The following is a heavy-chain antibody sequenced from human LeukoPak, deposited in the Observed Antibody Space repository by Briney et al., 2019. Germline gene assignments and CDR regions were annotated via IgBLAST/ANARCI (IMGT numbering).Heavy chain of an antibody. CDR2: FDPEDGET. CDR1: GYTLTELS. Sequence: ASVKVSCKVSGYTLTELSMHWVRQAPGKGLEWMGGFDPEDGETIYAQKFQGRVTMTEDTSTDTAYMELSSLRSEDTAVYYCATYYDFWSGYYNRDAFDIWGQGTMVTVSS. CDR3: ATYYDFWSGYYNRDAFDI. V-gene: IGHV1-24*01. D-gene: IGHD3-3*01. J-gene: IGHJ3*02.